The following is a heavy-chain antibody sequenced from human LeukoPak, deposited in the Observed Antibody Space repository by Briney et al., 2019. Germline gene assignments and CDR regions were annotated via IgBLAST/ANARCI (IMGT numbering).Heavy chain of an antibody. D-gene: IGHD2-2*01. J-gene: IGHJ6*02. CDR3: AKELIVVVPAAILNYYYYGMDV. Sequence: PGGSLRLSCAASGFTFSSYAMSWVRQAPGKGLEWVSAISGSGGSTYYADSVKGRFTISRDNSKNTLYLQMNSLRAEDTAVYYCAKELIVVVPAAILNYYYYGMDVWGQGTTVTVSS. CDR1: GFTFSSYA. V-gene: IGHV3-23*01. CDR2: ISGSGGST.